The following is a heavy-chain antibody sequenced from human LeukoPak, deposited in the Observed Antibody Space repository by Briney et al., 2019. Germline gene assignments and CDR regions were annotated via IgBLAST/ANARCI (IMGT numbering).Heavy chain of an antibody. D-gene: IGHD4-23*01. V-gene: IGHV1-46*01. CDR2: INPGGGST. CDR1: GYIFTSYY. CDR3: AKDLRWDHPGFDP. Sequence: ASVKVSCRASGYIFTSYYMHWVRQAPGQGLEWMGIINPGGGSTSYAQKFQDRVTMTRDTSTSTVYMELSSLRSDDTAVYYCAKDLRWDHPGFDPWGQGTLFIVSS. J-gene: IGHJ5*02.